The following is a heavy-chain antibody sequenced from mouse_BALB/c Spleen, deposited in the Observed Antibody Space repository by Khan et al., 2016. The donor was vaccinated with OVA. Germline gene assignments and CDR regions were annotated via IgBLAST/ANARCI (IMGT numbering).Heavy chain of an antibody. CDR2: IDPSNGNT. Sequence: EVELEEPGAELVKSGATAKLSCTASGHTIKDTYMHWLKQRPEQGPEWIGSIDPSNGNTNYDPKFQGKASITADTSSSTAYLQLSSLTPEDTAVYCGARMARKWGHGTALKVSS. CDR1: GHTIKDTY. CDR3: ARMARK. V-gene: IGHV14-3*02. J-gene: IGHJ2*01.